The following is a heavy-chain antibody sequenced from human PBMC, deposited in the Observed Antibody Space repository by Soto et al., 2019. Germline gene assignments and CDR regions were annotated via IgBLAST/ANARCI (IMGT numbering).Heavy chain of an antibody. CDR1: GYTFTNYG. D-gene: IGHD6-19*01. V-gene: IGHV1-18*01. Sequence: QVQLVQSGAEVKKPGASVTVSCKASGYTFTNYGINWVRQAPGQGLEWMGWISAYSGHTNYAQKLQDRVTMTTDTSTSTAYTELRSLRSDDTAVYYCARRPHLADNVELDYWGQGTLVTVSS. CDR2: ISAYSGHT. J-gene: IGHJ4*02. CDR3: ARRPHLADNVELDY.